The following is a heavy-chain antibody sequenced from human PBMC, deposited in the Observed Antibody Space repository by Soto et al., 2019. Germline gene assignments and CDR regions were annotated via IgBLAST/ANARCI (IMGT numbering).Heavy chain of an antibody. CDR1: GGSFSGYY. Sequence: PSETLSLTCAVYGGSFSGYYWSWIRQPPGKGLEWIGEINHSGSTNYNPSLKSRVTISVDTSKNQFSLKLSSVTAAHTAVYYCASGLGYCSSTSCYNNWFDPWGQGTLVTVSS. CDR3: ASGLGYCSSTSCYNNWFDP. V-gene: IGHV4-34*01. CDR2: INHSGST. D-gene: IGHD2-2*02. J-gene: IGHJ5*02.